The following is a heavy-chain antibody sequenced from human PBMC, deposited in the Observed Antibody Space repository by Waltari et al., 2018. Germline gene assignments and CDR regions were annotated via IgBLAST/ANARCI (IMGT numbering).Heavy chain of an antibody. V-gene: IGHV4-59*08. CDR3: ARHKAGTTADH. CDR1: GGSITSNY. CDR2: ISYRGST. J-gene: IGHJ4*02. D-gene: IGHD1-7*01. Sequence: QVQLQESGPGLVKPSETLSLTCTDSGGSITSNYWSWIRQPPGKGLEWIGYISYRGSTNYDPSLKSRVTMSVDTSKNQFSLKLSSVTAADTAVYYCARHKAGTTADHWGQGTLVTVSS.